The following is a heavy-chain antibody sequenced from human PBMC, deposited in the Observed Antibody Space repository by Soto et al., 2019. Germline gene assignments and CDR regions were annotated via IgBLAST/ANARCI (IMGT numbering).Heavy chain of an antibody. V-gene: IGHV1-18*01. CDR2: ISAYNGNT. Sequence: QVQLVQSGAEVKKPGSSVKVSCKASGGTFSSYAISWVRQAPGQGLEWMGWISAYNGNTNYAQKLQGRVTMTTDTSTSTAYMELRSLRSDDTAVYYCARESALGGYDWIYYYYYGMDVWGQGTTVTVSS. CDR3: ARESALGGYDWIYYYYYGMDV. CDR1: GGTFSSYA. J-gene: IGHJ6*02. D-gene: IGHD5-12*01.